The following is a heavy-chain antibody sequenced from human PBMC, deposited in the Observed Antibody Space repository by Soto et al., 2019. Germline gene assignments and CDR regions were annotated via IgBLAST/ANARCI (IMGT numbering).Heavy chain of an antibody. V-gene: IGHV4-39*01. CDR2: IYYSGST. J-gene: IGHJ3*02. Sequence: SETLSLTCTVSGGSISSSSYYWGWIRQPPGKGLEWIGSIYYSGSTYYNPSLKSRVTISVDTSKNQFSLKLSSVTAADTAVYYFARGGGGFGTIFGVVSAFDIWGQGTMVTVSS. D-gene: IGHD3-3*01. CDR3: ARGGGGFGTIFGVVSAFDI. CDR1: GGSISSSSYY.